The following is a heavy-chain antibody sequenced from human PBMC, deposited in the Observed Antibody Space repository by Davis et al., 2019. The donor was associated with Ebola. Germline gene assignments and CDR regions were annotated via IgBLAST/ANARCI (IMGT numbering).Heavy chain of an antibody. Sequence: GESLKISCAASGFTFSHYWMSWVRQAPGKGLEWVSSITTRGYYIYYADSVKGRFTISRDNSKNTLYLQMNSLRAEDTAVYYCAKGGGTSSSDFRRTWGQGTLVTVSS. V-gene: IGHV3-21*04. J-gene: IGHJ5*02. CDR3: AKGGGTSSSDFRRT. D-gene: IGHD6-6*01. CDR1: GFTFSHYW. CDR2: ITTRGYYI.